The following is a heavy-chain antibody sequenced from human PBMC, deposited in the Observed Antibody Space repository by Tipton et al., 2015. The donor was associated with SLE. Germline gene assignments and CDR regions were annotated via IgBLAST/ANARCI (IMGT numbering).Heavy chain of an antibody. D-gene: IGHD3-10*01. V-gene: IGHV4-4*07. J-gene: IGHJ6*03. CDR3: AREGLLWFGVYYYYIDV. CDR1: GGSISSYY. CDR2: IYTSGST. Sequence: TLSLTCTVSGGSISSYYWSWIRQPAGKGLEWIGRIYTSGSTNYNPSLKSRVTMSVDTSKNQFSLKLSSVTAADTAVYYCAREGLLWFGVYYYYIDVWGKGTTVTVSS.